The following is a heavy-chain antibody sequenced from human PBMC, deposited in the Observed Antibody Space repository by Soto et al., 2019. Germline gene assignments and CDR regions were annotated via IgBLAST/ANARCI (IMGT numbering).Heavy chain of an antibody. J-gene: IGHJ4*02. CDR1: GGTFSSYA. CDR2: IIPIFGTA. Sequence: QVQLVQSGAEVKKPGSSVKVSCKASGGTFSSYAISWVRQAPGQGLEWMGGIIPIFGTANYAQKFQGRVTITADESTSKAYMELSSLRSEDTAVYYCARDRYEASSGHSDYWGQGTLVTVSS. CDR3: ARDRYEASSGHSDY. V-gene: IGHV1-69*12. D-gene: IGHD6-19*01.